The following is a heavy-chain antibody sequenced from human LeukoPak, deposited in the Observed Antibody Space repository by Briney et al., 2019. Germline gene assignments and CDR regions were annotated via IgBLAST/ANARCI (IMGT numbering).Heavy chain of an antibody. CDR2: INWNGGST. D-gene: IGHD4-17*01. CDR1: GFTFDDYG. Sequence: PGGSLRLSCAASGFTFDDYGMSWVRQAPGKGLEWVSGINWNGGSTGYAGSVKGRFTISRDNAKNSLYLQMNSLRAEDTALYHCARAIHYGDYLLGMDVWGQGTTVTVSS. CDR3: ARAIHYGDYLLGMDV. J-gene: IGHJ6*02. V-gene: IGHV3-20*01.